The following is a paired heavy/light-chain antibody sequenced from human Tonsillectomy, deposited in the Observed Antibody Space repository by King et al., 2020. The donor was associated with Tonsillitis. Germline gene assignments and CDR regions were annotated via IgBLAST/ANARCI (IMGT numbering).Light chain of an antibody. Sequence: SYELTQPPSVSVSPGQTARITCSGDALPKQYAYWYQQKPGQAPVVVIYKDSERPSGIPERFSGSSSGTTVTLTISGVQAEDEADYFCQSADSSGTYPHVVFGGGTKLTVL. CDR3: QSADSSGTYPHVV. CDR2: KDS. J-gene: IGLJ2*01. CDR1: ALPKQY. V-gene: IGLV3-25*02.
Heavy chain of an antibody. CDR2: IYWNDDK. CDR3: AHSTIVLVPAAMGGAFDI. Sequence: QITLKESGPTLVKPTQTLTLTCTFSGFSLTTTGVGVGVGWIRQPPGKALEWLALIYWNDDKRYSPSLKSRLTITKDTSKNQVVLTMTNMDPVDTATYYCAHSTIVLVPAAMGGAFDIWGQGTMVTVSS. D-gene: IGHD2-2*01. V-gene: IGHV2-5*01. CDR1: GFSLTTTGVGVG. J-gene: IGHJ3*02.